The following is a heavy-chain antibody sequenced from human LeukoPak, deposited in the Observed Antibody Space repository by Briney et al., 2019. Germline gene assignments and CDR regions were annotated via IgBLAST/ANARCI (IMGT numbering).Heavy chain of an antibody. CDR3: ARGYPAVGFDY. Sequence: GGSLRPSCAASGFTFSSYGMHWVRQAPGKGLEWVAVIWYDGSNKYYADSVKGRFTISRDNSKNTLYLQMNSLRAEDTAVYYCARGYPAVGFDYWGQGTLVTVSS. V-gene: IGHV3-33*01. CDR1: GFTFSSYG. D-gene: IGHD2-15*01. CDR2: IWYDGSNK. J-gene: IGHJ4*02.